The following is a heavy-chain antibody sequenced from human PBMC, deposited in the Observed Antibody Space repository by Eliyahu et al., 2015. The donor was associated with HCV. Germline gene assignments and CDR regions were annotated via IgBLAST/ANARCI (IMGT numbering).Heavy chain of an antibody. V-gene: IGHV3-30-3*01. CDR3: ARDHYPRRGPTVTTGFADY. Sequence: QVELVESGGGVVQPGRSLRLSCAASGFTFSSNAMHWVRQAPGKGLEWVAVISHDGSNKYYADSVKGRFTVSRDNSRNTLYLQMDSLRPEDTAVYYCARDHYPRRGPTVTTGFADYWGLGTLVTVSS. CDR2: ISHDGSNK. D-gene: IGHD4-17*01. J-gene: IGHJ4*02. CDR1: GFTFSSNA.